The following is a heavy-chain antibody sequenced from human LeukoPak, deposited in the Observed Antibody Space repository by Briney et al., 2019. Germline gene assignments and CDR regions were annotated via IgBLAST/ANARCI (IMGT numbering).Heavy chain of an antibody. CDR2: IYHSGST. CDR1: GYSISSGYY. V-gene: IGHV4-38-2*02. CDR3: ARVRAVAGTPFDY. D-gene: IGHD6-19*01. Sequence: SETLSLTFSVSGYSISSGYYWGWIRQPPGKGLEWLGSIYHSGSTYYHPSLKSRVTISVDTSKNQCSLKVRSVTAADTAVYFCARVRAVAGTPFDYWGQGTLVTVSS. J-gene: IGHJ4*02.